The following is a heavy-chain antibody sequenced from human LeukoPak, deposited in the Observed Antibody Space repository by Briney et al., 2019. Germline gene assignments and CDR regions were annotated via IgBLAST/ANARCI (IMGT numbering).Heavy chain of an antibody. J-gene: IGHJ5*02. CDR3: AKDWTARFSSVLGT. CDR1: GFTFSSYG. CDR2: ISYDGSNK. Sequence: GRSLRLSCAASGFTFSSYGMHWVRQAPGKGLEWVAVISYDGSNKYYADSVKGRFTISRDNSKNTLYPQMNSLRAEDTAVYYCAKDWTARFSSVLGTWGQGTLVTVSS. D-gene: IGHD6-6*01. V-gene: IGHV3-30*18.